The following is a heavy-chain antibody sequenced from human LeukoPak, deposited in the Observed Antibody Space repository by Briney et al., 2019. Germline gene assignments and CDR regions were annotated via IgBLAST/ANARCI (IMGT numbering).Heavy chain of an antibody. J-gene: IGHJ6*03. D-gene: IGHD4-11*01. V-gene: IGHV4-61*02. CDR1: GGSISSGSYY. CDR3: ASLQSNSYYYYYMDV. Sequence: SETLSLTCTVSGGSISSGSYYGSWIRQPAGKGLEWIGRIYTSGSTNYNPSLKSRVTISVDTSKNQFSLKLGSVTAADTAVYYCASLQSNSYYYYYMDVWGKGTTVTVSS. CDR2: IYTSGST.